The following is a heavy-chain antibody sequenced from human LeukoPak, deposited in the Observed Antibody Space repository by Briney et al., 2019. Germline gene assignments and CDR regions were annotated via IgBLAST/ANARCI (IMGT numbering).Heavy chain of an antibody. Sequence: PGGSLRLSCAASGFTFSSYSMNWVRQAPGKGLEWIGSIYYSGSTYYNPSLKSRVTISVDTSKNQFSLKLSSVTAADTAVYYCATRGSHASDIWGQGTMVTVSS. J-gene: IGHJ3*02. CDR3: ATRGSHASDI. CDR1: GFTFSSYSMN. CDR2: IYYSGST. V-gene: IGHV4-59*05.